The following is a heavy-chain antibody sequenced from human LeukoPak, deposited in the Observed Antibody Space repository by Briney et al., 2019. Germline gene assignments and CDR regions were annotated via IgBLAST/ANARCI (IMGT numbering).Heavy chain of an antibody. Sequence: ESLKISCKGSGYSFTNYWLAWVRQMPGKDLEWRGIIYPDDSNTKYRPSLQGQVTISADKSISTAYLQWSALKASDSAIYYCARQGGRTSGWYSLWGQGTLVTVSS. J-gene: IGHJ4*02. D-gene: IGHD6-19*01. CDR1: GYSFTNYW. CDR3: ARQGGRTSGWYSL. CDR2: IYPDDSNT. V-gene: IGHV5-51*01.